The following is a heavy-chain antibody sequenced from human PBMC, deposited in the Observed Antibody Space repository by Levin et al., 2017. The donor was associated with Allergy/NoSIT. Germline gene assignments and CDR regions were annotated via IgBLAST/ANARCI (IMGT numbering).Heavy chain of an antibody. V-gene: IGHV1-2*02. CDR3: ARWGWQWLVDYYYYYGMDV. D-gene: IGHD6-19*01. CDR2: INPNSGGT. J-gene: IGHJ6*02. CDR1: GFSFPSYG. Sequence: ASVKVSCKTSGFSFPSYGIIWVRQAPGQGLEWMGWINPNSGGTNYAQKFQGRVTMTRDTSISTAYMELSRLRSDDTAVYYCARWGWQWLVDYYYYYGMDVWGQGTTVTVSS.